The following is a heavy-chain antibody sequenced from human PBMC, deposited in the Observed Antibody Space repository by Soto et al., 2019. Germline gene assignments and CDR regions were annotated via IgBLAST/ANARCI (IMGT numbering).Heavy chain of an antibody. CDR3: VGGSTRVRRAPSSFDP. V-gene: IGHV1-69*02. CDR2: IIPIAAIA. CDR1: GGTFSRYT. D-gene: IGHD1-26*01. J-gene: IGHJ5*02. Sequence: QVQLVQSGAELKKPGSSVKVSCKASGGTFSRYTINSVRQAPGQGLEWRGMIIPIAAIANYTQKFQARVTITVDKSSNTAYMELSSLRSDDTAVYSCVGGSTRVRRAPSSFDPWGQGTLVTVSS.